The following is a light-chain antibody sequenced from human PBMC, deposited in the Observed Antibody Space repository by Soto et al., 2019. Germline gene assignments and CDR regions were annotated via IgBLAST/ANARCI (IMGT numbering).Light chain of an antibody. CDR1: SSNIGSNY. CDR2: RNN. V-gene: IGLV1-47*01. CDR3: AAWDDSLSGRV. J-gene: IGLJ2*01. Sequence: QSVLTQPPSASGTPGQRVTISCSGSSSNIGSNYVYWYQQLPGTAPKLLIYRNNQRPSGVPDRFSGSKSGTSASLAINGLRSEDEPDYYCAAWDDSLSGRVFGGGTKLTVL.